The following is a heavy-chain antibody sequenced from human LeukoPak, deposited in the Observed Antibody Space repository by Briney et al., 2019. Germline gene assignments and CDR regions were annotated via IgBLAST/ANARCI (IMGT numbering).Heavy chain of an antibody. D-gene: IGHD2-15*01. J-gene: IGHJ4*02. V-gene: IGHV1-46*01. CDR2: INPSGDNT. CDR3: ARELGGGHFDY. Sequence: ASVKVSCKASGYTFTSDFIHWGRQAPGQGLEWMGAINPSGDNTWYAQKFQGRVTMTRDTSSNTVYLELISLRSEDTAVYYCARELGGGHFDYWGQGALVTVSS. CDR1: GYTFTSDF.